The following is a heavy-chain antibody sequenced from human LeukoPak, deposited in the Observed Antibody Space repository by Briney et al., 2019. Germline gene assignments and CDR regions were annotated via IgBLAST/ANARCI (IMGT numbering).Heavy chain of an antibody. J-gene: IGHJ3*01. D-gene: IGHD1-14*01. CDR3: ARQPGGTAAFDV. V-gene: IGHV4-59*08. CDR2: ISYTGGEI. Sequence: SETLSLTCTVSGGSLNSYYWSWIRQPPGKRLEWIGYISYTGGEINYNPSLKSRLTLPVDTSKHQFSLMLTSVPAADTAIYYCARQPGGTAAFDVWAQGTMVTVSS. CDR1: GGSLNSYY.